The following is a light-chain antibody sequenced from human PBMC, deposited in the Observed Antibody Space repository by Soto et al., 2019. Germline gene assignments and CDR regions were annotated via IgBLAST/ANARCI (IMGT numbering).Light chain of an antibody. J-gene: IGKJ1*01. CDR3: QQCYTYPRT. CDR1: QSIVTY. Sequence: DIQMTQSPSSLSASVGDRVTITCRASQSIVTYLNWYHQKPGQAPKLLIYAASSLQSGVPSRFSGSGSGTDFTLTISSLQPEDFATYFCQQCYTYPRTFGPGTKVDIK. CDR2: AAS. V-gene: IGKV1-39*01.